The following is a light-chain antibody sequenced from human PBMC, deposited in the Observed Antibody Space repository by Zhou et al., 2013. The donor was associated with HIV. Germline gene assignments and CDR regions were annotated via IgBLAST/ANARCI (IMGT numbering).Light chain of an antibody. CDR1: SRDVGAYNY. CDR3: SSFTGSTYV. CDR2: DVS. J-gene: IGLJ1*01. Sequence: QSALTQSASVSGSPGQPITIPCTGTSRDVGAYNYVSWYQQHPGKAPKLIIYDVSSRPSGVSNRFSGSKSGNTASLTISGLQAEDEADYFCSSFTGSTYVFGTGTKVSVL. V-gene: IGLV2-14*03.